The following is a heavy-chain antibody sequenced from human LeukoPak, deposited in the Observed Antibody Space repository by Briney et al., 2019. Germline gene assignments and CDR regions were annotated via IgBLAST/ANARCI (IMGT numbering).Heavy chain of an antibody. V-gene: IGHV4-39*07. CDR1: GGSISSSSYY. CDR2: IYYSGST. Sequence: SETLSLTCTVSGGSISSSSYYWGWIRQPPGKGLEWIGSIYYSGSTNYSPSLKSRVTISLDTSRNQFSLKLSSVTAADTAVYYCARRGGVDYWGQGTLVTVSS. D-gene: IGHD3-10*01. CDR3: ARRGGVDY. J-gene: IGHJ4*02.